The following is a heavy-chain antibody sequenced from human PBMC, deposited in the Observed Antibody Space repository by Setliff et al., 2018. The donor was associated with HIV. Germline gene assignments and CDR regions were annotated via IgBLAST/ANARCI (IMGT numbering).Heavy chain of an antibody. D-gene: IGHD2-2*01. Sequence: PSETLSLTCTVSGYSVNSDYLWGWIRQPPGKGLEWIGNFYYSGSSHYNPSLKSRVTISVDTSKNQFPLKLISVSAADTAVYYCAKLLPAADMAREIDSWGQGTLVTVSS. V-gene: IGHV4-38-2*02. CDR1: GYSVNSDYL. CDR2: FYYSGSS. J-gene: IGHJ4*02. CDR3: AKLLPAADMAREIDS.